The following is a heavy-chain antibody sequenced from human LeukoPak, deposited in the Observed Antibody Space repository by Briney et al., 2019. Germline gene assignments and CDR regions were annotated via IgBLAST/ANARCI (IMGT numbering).Heavy chain of an antibody. CDR2: IWYDGSNK. D-gene: IGHD6-13*01. Sequence: GGSLRLSCAASGFTFSSYGMHWVRQAPGKGLEWVAVIWYDGSNKYYADSVKGRFTISRDNSKNTLYLQMNSLRAEDTAVYYCATSRIAAAERGQGTLVTVSS. V-gene: IGHV3-33*01. CDR3: ATSRIAAAE. J-gene: IGHJ4*02. CDR1: GFTFSSYG.